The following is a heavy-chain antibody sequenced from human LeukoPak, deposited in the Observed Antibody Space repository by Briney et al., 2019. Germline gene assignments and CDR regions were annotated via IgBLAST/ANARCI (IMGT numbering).Heavy chain of an antibody. CDR2: IIPIFGTA. CDR3: ARDRPYYSSSWYPTFDY. CDR1: GGTFSSYA. D-gene: IGHD6-13*01. Sequence: ASVKVSCKASGGTFSSYAISWVRQAPGQGLEWMGGIIPIFGTANYAQKFQGRVTITADESTSTAYMELSSLRSEDTAVYYCARDRPYYSSSWYPTFDYWGQGTLVTVSS. J-gene: IGHJ4*02. V-gene: IGHV1-69*13.